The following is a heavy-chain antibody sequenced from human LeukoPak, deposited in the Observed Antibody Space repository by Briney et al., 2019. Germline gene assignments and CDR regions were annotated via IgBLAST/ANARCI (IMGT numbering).Heavy chain of an antibody. J-gene: IGHJ6*03. V-gene: IGHV1-24*01. D-gene: IGHD3-3*02. CDR1: GYTLTELS. CDR3: ATALDRYYYYYYMDV. Sequence: ASVKVSCKVSGYTLTELSMHWVRQAPGKGLEWMGGFDPEDGETIYAQKFQGRVTMTEDTSTDTAYMELSSLRSEDTAVYYCATALDRYYYYYYMDVCGKGTTVTVSS. CDR2: FDPEDGET.